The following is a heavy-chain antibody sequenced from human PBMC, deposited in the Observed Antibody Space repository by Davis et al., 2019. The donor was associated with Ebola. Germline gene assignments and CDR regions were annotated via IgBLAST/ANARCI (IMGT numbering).Heavy chain of an antibody. J-gene: IGHJ4*02. CDR2: INWNSGII. Sequence: SLKISCAASGFTFDDYAMHWVRQAPGKGLEWVSGINWNSGIIGYADSVKGRFTISRDNAKNSLSLQMNSLRAEDMALYDCAKGGGGGYYSVGLDYWGQGTLVTVSS. D-gene: IGHD3-3*01. CDR3: AKGGGGGYYSVGLDY. CDR1: GFTFDDYA. V-gene: IGHV3-9*03.